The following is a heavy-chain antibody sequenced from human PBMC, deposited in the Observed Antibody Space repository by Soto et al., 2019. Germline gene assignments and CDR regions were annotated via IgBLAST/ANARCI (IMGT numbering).Heavy chain of an antibody. CDR3: AASAAAPGSFDI. CDR1: GFTFSSYW. J-gene: IGHJ3*02. D-gene: IGHD6-13*01. CDR2: INSDGSST. V-gene: IGHV3-74*01. Sequence: PGGSLRLSCAASGFTFSSYWMHWVRQAPGKGLVWVSRINSDGSSTSYADSVKGRFTISRDNAKNTVYLQMNSLRAEDTAVYYCAASAAAPGSFDIWGQGTMVTVSS.